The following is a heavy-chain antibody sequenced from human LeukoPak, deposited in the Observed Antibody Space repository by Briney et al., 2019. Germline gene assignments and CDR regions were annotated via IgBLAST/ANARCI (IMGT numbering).Heavy chain of an antibody. CDR3: ARGGTGPRYQH. V-gene: IGHV4-34*01. D-gene: IGHD2-8*02. CDR2: IDLGGVV. CDR1: GGSFSGYY. Sequence: SETLSLTCAVYGGSFSGYYWSWIRQSPGKGLEWIGEIDLGGVVHYNPSLQSRVTISVDLSKNQLSLKLSSVSAADTAVYHCARGGTGPRYQHWGQGTLVTVSS. J-gene: IGHJ1*01.